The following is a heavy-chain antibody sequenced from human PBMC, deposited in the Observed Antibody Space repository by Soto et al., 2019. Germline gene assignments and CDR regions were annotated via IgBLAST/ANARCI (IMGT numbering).Heavy chain of an antibody. V-gene: IGHV4-30-2*01. Sequence: SETLSLTCAVSGGSINSGGYSWSWIRQPPGKGLEWIGYIYHSGSTYYNPSLKSRVTISVDRSKNQFSLKLSSVTAADTAVYYCASRLTVVGGMDVWGQGTMVTVSS. J-gene: IGHJ6*02. CDR3: ASRLTVVGGMDV. CDR2: IYHSGST. CDR1: GGSINSGGYS. D-gene: IGHD2-15*01.